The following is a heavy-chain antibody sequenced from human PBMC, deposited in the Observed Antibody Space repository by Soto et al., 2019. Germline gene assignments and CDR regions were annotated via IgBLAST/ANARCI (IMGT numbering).Heavy chain of an antibody. V-gene: IGHV3-21*06. Sequence: KSWWSLRLSCSASVFTFTSYSMNWGRQAPGKGLEWVSSISSTTNYIYYGDSMKGRFTISRDNAKNSLYLEMNSLRAEDTAVYYCARESEDLTSNFDYWGQGTLVTVSS. CDR1: VFTFTSYS. CDR2: ISSTTNYI. CDR3: ARESEDLTSNFDY. J-gene: IGHJ4*02.